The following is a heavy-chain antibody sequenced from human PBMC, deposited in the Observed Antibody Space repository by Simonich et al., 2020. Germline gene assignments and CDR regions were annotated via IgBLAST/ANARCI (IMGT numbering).Heavy chain of an antibody. CDR1: GGSISSSSYY. CDR2: IYYSGST. Sequence: QLQLQESGPGLVKPSETLSLTCTVSGGSISSSSYYWGWIRQPPGKGLEWIGSIYYSGSTDYNPSLKGRVTITGDTSKSQVSLKLSSVTAADTAVYYCARHAGFAFDIWGQGTMVTVSS. D-gene: IGHD6-13*01. CDR3: ARHAGFAFDI. V-gene: IGHV4-39*01. J-gene: IGHJ3*02.